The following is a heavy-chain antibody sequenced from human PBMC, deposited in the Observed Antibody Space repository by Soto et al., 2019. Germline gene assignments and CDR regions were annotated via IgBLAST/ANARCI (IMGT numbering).Heavy chain of an antibody. CDR3: VRSPRSSQYFDY. CDR2: IYPGDHET. D-gene: IGHD6-13*01. V-gene: IGHV5-51*01. Sequence: PRESLKISCQCSGYTFSNFWIGWVRQLPGKGLEWMGIIYPGDHETRYSPSFHGKVTISADKSINTAYLQWNSLEASDTAFYFCVRSPRSSQYFDYCGQAALVTVSS. J-gene: IGHJ4*02. CDR1: GYTFSNFW.